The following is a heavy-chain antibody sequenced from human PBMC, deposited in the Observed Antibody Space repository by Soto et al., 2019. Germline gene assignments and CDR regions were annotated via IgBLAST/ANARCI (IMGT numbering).Heavy chain of an antibody. D-gene: IGHD2-2*02. V-gene: IGHV3-23*01. Sequence: PGGSLRLSCAAFGFDFNKYAMTWVRQAPGKGLQWVSSITSNGDSTYYADSVKGRFTTSRGNSKNTPYLQMNSLRADDTAVFYCAKDSPSYTTSPFYFDSWGQGTLVTVSS. CDR2: ITSNGDST. CDR3: AKDSPSYTTSPFYFDS. J-gene: IGHJ4*02. CDR1: GFDFNKYA.